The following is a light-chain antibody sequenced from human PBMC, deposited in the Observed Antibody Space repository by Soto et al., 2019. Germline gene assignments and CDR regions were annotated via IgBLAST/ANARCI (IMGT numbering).Light chain of an antibody. CDR3: QQYHSYSAN. V-gene: IGKV1-5*01. CDR1: QMISSW. Sequence: DIQMTQSPSTLSAYEGDRVTITCRASQMISSWLAWYQQKPGKAPKLLIYHASALESGVPSRFSGSGSGTEFTLTISSLQPDDFATYYCQQYHSYSANFGPGTKVDIK. CDR2: HAS. J-gene: IGKJ3*01.